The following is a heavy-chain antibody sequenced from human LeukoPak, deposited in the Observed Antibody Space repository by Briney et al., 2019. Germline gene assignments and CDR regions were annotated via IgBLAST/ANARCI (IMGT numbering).Heavy chain of an antibody. V-gene: IGHV4-31*03. Sequence: PSETLSLTCTVSGGSISSGGYYWSWIRQHPGKGLEWIGYIYYSGSTYYNPSLKSRVTISVDTSKNQFSLRLTSVTAADTAVYYCARGFFVRENPGSWFDPWGQGALVTVSP. CDR3: ARGFFVRENPGSWFDP. J-gene: IGHJ5*02. D-gene: IGHD3-10*02. CDR1: GGSISSGGYY. CDR2: IYYSGST.